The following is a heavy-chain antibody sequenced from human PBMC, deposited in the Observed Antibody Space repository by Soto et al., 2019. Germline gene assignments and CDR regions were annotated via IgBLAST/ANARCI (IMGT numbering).Heavy chain of an antibody. CDR3: VKWHTTSIDNLSFTGLDL. Sequence: VGSLRPSCAASGFTFDDYTMHWVRQAPGTGLEWVSLISWDGGSTYYADSVKGRFTISRDNSKNSLYLKMNSLRTEDTALYYCVKWHTTSIDNLSFTGLDLWSQGTQDTV. J-gene: IGHJ1*01. V-gene: IGHV3-43*01. CDR2: ISWDGGST. D-gene: IGHD3-3*02. CDR1: GFTFDDYT.